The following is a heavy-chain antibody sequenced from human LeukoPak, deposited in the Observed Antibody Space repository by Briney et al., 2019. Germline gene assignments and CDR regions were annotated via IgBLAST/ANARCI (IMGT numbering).Heavy chain of an antibody. Sequence: SETLSLTCTVSGGSISSSSYYWGWIRQPPGKGLEWIGSIYYSGSTYYNPSLKSRVTISVDTSKNQFSLQLNSVTPEDTAVYYCAREGAKWELSRHDAFDIWGQGTMVTVSS. CDR1: GGSISSSSYY. J-gene: IGHJ3*02. V-gene: IGHV4-39*02. CDR3: AREGAKWELSRHDAFDI. D-gene: IGHD1-26*01. CDR2: IYYSGST.